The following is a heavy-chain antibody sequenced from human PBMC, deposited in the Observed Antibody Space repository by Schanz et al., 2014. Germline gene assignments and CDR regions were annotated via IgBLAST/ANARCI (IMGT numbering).Heavy chain of an antibody. J-gene: IGHJ4*02. CDR1: GFTFSSYA. CDR2: FNDGGVNT. D-gene: IGHD6-13*01. Sequence: EVQLLESGGGLVQPGGSLRLSCAASGFTFSSYAMSWVRQAPGKGLEWVSSFNDGGVNTYYADSVKGRFTISSDNSKSTLLLQMSSQGAEVSSCECCAKTQGSSFDSWGQGTLVTVSS. CDR3: AKTQGSSFDS. V-gene: IGHV3-23*01.